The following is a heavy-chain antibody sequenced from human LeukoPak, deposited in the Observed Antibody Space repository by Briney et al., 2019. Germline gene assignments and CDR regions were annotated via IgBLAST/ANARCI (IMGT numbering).Heavy chain of an antibody. Sequence: PSETLSLTCTVSGDSITSTSYYWAWIRQPPGKGLQWIGSIDYSGSSYYNPSLRRRVTMSVDTSKNQFSLKVTSVTAADTAVYYCARHPNYYHSSGFLQLDGLDYWGQGTLVSVSS. J-gene: IGHJ4*02. CDR1: GDSITSTSYY. V-gene: IGHV4-39*01. CDR3: ARHPNYYHSSGFLQLDGLDY. CDR2: IDYSGSS. D-gene: IGHD3-22*01.